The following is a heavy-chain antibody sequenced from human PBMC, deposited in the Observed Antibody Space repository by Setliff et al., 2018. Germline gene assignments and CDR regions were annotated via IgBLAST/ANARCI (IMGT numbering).Heavy chain of an antibody. Sequence: PSETLSLTCTVSGGSISSGYYWGWIRQPPGKGLEWIGSIYHSGSTYYNPSLKSRVTMSVDTSKNQFSLKLSSVTAADAAVYYCARTNYYDSSTYFNWFDPWGQGTLVTVSS. CDR1: GGSISSGYY. CDR3: ARTNYYDSSTYFNWFDP. D-gene: IGHD3-22*01. J-gene: IGHJ5*02. CDR2: IYHSGST. V-gene: IGHV4-38-2*02.